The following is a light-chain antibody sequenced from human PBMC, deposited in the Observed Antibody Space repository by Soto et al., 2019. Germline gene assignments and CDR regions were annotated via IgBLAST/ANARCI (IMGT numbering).Light chain of an antibody. CDR2: GAS. V-gene: IGKV3-15*01. CDR1: QSVSSN. Sequence: EIVMTQSPATLPVSLGERATLSCRASQSVSSNLAWYQQKPGQAPRFLIYGASTRATGIPARFSGSGAGTDFTLTISRLEPEDFAVFYCQHYDSLPITFGQGTRLEI. J-gene: IGKJ5*01. CDR3: QHYDSLPIT.